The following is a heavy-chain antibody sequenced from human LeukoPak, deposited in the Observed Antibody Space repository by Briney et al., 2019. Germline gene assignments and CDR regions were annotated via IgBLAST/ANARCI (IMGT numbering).Heavy chain of an antibody. V-gene: IGHV3-74*01. CDR1: AFTFSGYW. D-gene: IGHD3-10*01. J-gene: IGHJ4*02. CDR3: ARDVVCGSGSLDY. Sequence: GGSLRLSCAASAFTFSGYWVHWVRQTPGKGLVWLSRITPDGSGTSYADSVKGRFTISRDNAKNTLYLQMNSLRAEDTAVYYCARDVVCGSGSLDYWGQGTLVTVSS. CDR2: ITPDGSGT.